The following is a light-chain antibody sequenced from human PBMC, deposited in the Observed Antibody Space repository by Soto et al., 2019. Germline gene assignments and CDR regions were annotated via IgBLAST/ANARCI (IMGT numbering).Light chain of an antibody. CDR1: STDVGRFDL. V-gene: IGLV2-23*01. CDR2: EGS. Sequence: QSALTQPASVSGSPGQSITISCSGTSTDVGRFDLVSWYQQHPGKAPKLMIFEGSKRASGISNRFSGSTSGNTASLTISGLQAEDESDYFCCSYVASSTLVFGGGNKLTV. CDR3: CSYVASSTLV. J-gene: IGLJ3*02.